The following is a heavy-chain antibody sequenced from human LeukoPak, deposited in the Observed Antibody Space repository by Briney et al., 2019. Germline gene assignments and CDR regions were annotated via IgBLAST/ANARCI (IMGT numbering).Heavy chain of an antibody. CDR2: IYSSGTT. CDR3: ARDDSSGY. CDR1: GGSINNYY. Sequence: TSETLSLTCTVSGGSINNYYRSWIWQPAGKGLEWIGRIYSSGTTNYNPSLKSRVTMSVDTSKNQLSLKLTSVTAADTAVYYCARDDSSGYWGQGTLVTVSS. D-gene: IGHD3-22*01. J-gene: IGHJ4*02. V-gene: IGHV4-4*07.